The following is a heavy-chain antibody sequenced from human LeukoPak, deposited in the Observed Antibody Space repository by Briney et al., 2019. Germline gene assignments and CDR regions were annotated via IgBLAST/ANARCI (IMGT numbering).Heavy chain of an antibody. J-gene: IGHJ4*02. CDR3: ARDYCSSTSCLFDY. V-gene: IGHV1-2*06. CDR2: INPNSGDT. CDR1: GYTFTGYH. Sequence: ASVKVSCEASGYTFTGYHMHWVRQAPGQGLEWMGRINPNSGDTNYAQKFQGRVAMTRDTSISTAFMELTRLRSDDTAVYYCARDYCSSTSCLFDYWGQGTLVTVSS. D-gene: IGHD2-2*01.